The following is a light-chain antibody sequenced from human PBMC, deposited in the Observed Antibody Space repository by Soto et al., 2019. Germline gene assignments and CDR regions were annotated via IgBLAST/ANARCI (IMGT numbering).Light chain of an antibody. J-gene: IGKJ5*01. CDR2: AAS. Sequence: DIQMTQSPSSLSASVGDRVTITCRASQSISSYLNWYQQKPGKATKLMIYAASSLQSGVPSRFSGSGSGTDFALTISSLQPEDFADYYCQQSYSTQVITFGQGTRLEIK. CDR1: QSISSY. V-gene: IGKV1-39*01. CDR3: QQSYSTQVIT.